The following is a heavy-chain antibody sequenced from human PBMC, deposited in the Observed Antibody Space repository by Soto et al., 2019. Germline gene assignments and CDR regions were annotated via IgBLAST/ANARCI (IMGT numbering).Heavy chain of an antibody. V-gene: IGHV3-48*01. D-gene: IGHD3-9*01. CDR2: ITRGGSSI. CDR3: VRDQDWAFDY. J-gene: IGHJ4*02. CDR1: GFTFSGYS. Sequence: EVQLVESGGGLRQPGGSLRLSCAASGFTFSGYSMNWVRQAPGKGLEWISYITRGGSSIYYADSVKGRFTISRDNAKNSLYLQMDSLGAEDTAVYYCVRDQDWAFDYWGQGTLVTVSS.